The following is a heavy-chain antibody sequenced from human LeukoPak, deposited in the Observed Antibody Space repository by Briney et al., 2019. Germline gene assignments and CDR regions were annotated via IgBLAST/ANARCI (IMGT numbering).Heavy chain of an antibody. J-gene: IGHJ4*02. V-gene: IGHV3-23*01. CDR1: GFTFSTYI. CDR2: TSGSGGST. CDR3: AKARNGDPPYYFDY. Sequence: GGSLRLPCAASGFTFSTYIMTWIRQAPGKGLEWVSATSGSGGSTYYADSVKGRFTISRDNSKNTLYLQMNSLRAEDTAVYYCAKARNGDPPYYFDYWGQGTLVTVSS. D-gene: IGHD4-17*01.